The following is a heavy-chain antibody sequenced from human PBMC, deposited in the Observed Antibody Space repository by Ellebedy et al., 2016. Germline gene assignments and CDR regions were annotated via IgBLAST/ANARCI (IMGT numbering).Heavy chain of an antibody. CDR3: AKDRGEIVAADYFDY. CDR2: ISGSGGST. D-gene: IGHD6-13*01. J-gene: IGHJ4*02. V-gene: IGHV3-23*01. CDR1: GFTFSSYA. Sequence: GESLKISXAASGFTFSSYAMRWIRQAPGKGLEWVSTISGSGGSTYHADSVKGRFTISRDNSKNTLYLQMNSLRAEDTAVYYCAKDRGEIVAADYFDYWGQGTLVTVSS.